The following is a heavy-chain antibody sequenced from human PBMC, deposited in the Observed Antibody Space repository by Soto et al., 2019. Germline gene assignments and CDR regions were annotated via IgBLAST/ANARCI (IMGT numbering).Heavy chain of an antibody. D-gene: IGHD5-12*01. V-gene: IGHV1-18*01. CDR3: ARIGVMFSGYDLLYIDY. CDR2: ISAYNGNT. J-gene: IGHJ4*02. CDR1: GYTFTSYG. Sequence: ASVKVSCKASGYTFTSYGISWVRQAPGQGLEWMGWISAYNGNTNYAQKLQGRVTMTTATSTSTAYMELRSLRSDDTAVYYCARIGVMFSGYDLLYIDYWGQGTLVTVSS.